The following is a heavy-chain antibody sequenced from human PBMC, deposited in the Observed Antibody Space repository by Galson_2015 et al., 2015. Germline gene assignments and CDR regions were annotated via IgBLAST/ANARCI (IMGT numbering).Heavy chain of an antibody. CDR3: ARDSGTAVGSSELGH. CDR2: INPIGGSA. D-gene: IGHD3-10*01. J-gene: IGHJ4*02. CDR1: GYTFTDYY. Sequence: SVKVSCKASGYTFTDYYLNWVRQAPGQGLEWMGIINPIGGSAYYAQNFQDRVTMTRDKSTSTVYMELGSLMSEGTAVFYCARDSGTAVGSSELGHWGQGTLVTVSS. V-gene: IGHV1-46*01.